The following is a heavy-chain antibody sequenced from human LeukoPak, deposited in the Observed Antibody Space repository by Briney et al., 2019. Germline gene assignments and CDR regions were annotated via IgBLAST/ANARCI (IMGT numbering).Heavy chain of an antibody. CDR3: ARERTRITPHAFGI. D-gene: IGHD2-15*01. J-gene: IGHJ3*02. V-gene: IGHV4-31*03. Sequence: SETLSLTCTVSGGSISSGGYYWSWIRQHPGKGLEWIGYIYYSGSTYYNPSLKSRVTISVDTSKNQFSLKLSSVTAADTAVYYCARERTRITPHAFGIWGQGTMVTVSS. CDR1: GGSISSGGYY. CDR2: IYYSGST.